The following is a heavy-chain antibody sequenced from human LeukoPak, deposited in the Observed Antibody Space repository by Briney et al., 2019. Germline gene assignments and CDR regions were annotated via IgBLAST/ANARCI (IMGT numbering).Heavy chain of an antibody. Sequence: GGSLRLSCTASGFSFSSYSMNWVRQAPGKGLEWVSYIVGSSSNIYYADSVKGRFTISRDNAKNSLYLQMDSLRAEDTAVYYCATDSPETAAFDYWGQGTLVTVSS. D-gene: IGHD1-1*01. J-gene: IGHJ4*02. V-gene: IGHV3-48*04. CDR2: IVGSSSNI. CDR1: GFSFSSYS. CDR3: ATDSPETAAFDY.